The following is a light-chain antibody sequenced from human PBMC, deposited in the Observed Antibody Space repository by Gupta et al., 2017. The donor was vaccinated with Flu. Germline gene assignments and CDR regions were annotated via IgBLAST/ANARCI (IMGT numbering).Light chain of an antibody. J-gene: IGLJ3*02. CDR3: STWDDSRNGRL. CDR1: SSNIGSNT. CDR2: SNN. Sequence: QSVLTQPPSASGTPGQKVTISCSGSSSNIGSNTVNWYQHVPGTAPKLLIYSNNQRPSGVADRFSGSKSGTSASLAISGLQSEDEGDYYCSTWDDSRNGRLFGGGTKLFVL. V-gene: IGLV1-44*01.